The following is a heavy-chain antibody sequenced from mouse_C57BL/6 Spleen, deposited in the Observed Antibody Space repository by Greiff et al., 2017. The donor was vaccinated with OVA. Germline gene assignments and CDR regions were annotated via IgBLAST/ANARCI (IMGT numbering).Heavy chain of an antibody. D-gene: IGHD2-3*01. Sequence: QVQLKQSGAELVKPGASVKISCKASGYAFSSYWMNWVKQRPGKGLEWIGQIYPGDGDTNDNGKFKGKATLTADKSTSTAYMQRSSLTSEDSAVYFCARDGTGNAMDYWGQGTSVTVSS. J-gene: IGHJ4*01. CDR2: IYPGDGDT. V-gene: IGHV1-80*01. CDR1: GYAFSSYW. CDR3: ARDGTGNAMDY.